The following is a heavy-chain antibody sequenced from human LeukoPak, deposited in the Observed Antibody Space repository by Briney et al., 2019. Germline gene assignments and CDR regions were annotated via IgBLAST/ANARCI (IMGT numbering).Heavy chain of an antibody. Sequence: ASETLSLTCIVSGGSISSSSYFWGWIRQPPGKGLEWIGSIYHSGSTYYNPSLKSRVTISVDTSKNQFSLKLSSVTAADTAVYYCARDIVEEDYYYYGMDVWGQGTTVTVSS. CDR3: ARDIVEEDYYYYGMDV. V-gene: IGHV4-39*07. CDR2: IYHSGST. D-gene: IGHD2-15*01. CDR1: GGSISSSSYF. J-gene: IGHJ6*02.